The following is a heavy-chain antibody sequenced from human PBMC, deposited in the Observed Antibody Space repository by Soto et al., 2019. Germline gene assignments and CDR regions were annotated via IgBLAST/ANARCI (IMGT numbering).Heavy chain of an antibody. CDR1: GFTFSSFG. V-gene: IGHV3-30*13. CDR3: ARGPRVSSTGTGAH. CDR2: ISYDGSTA. J-gene: IGHJ4*02. D-gene: IGHD1-1*01. Sequence: GGSLRLSCAVSGFTFSSFGMHWVRQAPGKGLEWVAIISYDGSTATYADSVKGRFVISRDNAKNSLYLEMNTLRADDSGLYYCARGPRVSSTGTGAHWGRGTLVTVSS.